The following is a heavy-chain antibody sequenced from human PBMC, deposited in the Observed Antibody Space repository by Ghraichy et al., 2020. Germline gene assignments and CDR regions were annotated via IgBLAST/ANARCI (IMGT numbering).Heavy chain of an antibody. CDR1: GGSFSGYY. V-gene: IGHV4-34*01. CDR2: INHSGST. Sequence: SETLSLTCAVYGGSFSGYYWSWIRQPPGKGLEWIGEINHSGSTNYNPSLKSRVTISVDTSKNQFSLKLSSVTAADTAVYYCARGRVGICSSTSCLSHRFDYWGQGTLVTVSS. J-gene: IGHJ4*02. D-gene: IGHD2-2*01. CDR3: ARGRVGICSSTSCLSHRFDY.